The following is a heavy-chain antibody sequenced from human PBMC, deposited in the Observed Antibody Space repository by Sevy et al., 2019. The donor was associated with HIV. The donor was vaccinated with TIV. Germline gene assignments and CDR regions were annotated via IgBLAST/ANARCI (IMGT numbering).Heavy chain of an antibody. D-gene: IGHD2-2*01. J-gene: IGHJ4*02. CDR1: GGSISGSNYY. Sequence: SETLSLICTVSGGSISGSNYYWGWIRQPPGEGLEWIGSIDFSGSAYNNPSLNSRVTISVDTSKNQFSLRLSSVTAADTAVYYCARQDIIVSSSPRSKTLHYWGQRTSVTASS. CDR2: IDFSGSA. V-gene: IGHV4-39*01. CDR3: ARQDIIVSSSPRSKTLHY.